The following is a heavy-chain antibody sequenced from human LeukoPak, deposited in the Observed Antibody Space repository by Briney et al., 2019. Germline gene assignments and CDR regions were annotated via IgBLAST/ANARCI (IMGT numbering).Heavy chain of an antibody. V-gene: IGHV3-30*04. CDR2: ISYDGSNK. Sequence: GGSLRLSCAASGFTFSSYAMHWVRQAPGKGLEWMAVISYDGSNKYYADSVKGRFTISRDNSKNTLYLQMNSLRAEDTAVYYCARDSPAAPLNYWGQGALVTVSS. CDR3: ARDSPAAPLNY. J-gene: IGHJ4*02. D-gene: IGHD3-16*01. CDR1: GFTFSSYA.